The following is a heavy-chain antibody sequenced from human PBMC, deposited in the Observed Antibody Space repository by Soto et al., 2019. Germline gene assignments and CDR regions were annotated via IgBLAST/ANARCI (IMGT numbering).Heavy chain of an antibody. CDR3: ARAIAPLRFLEWLRFDY. J-gene: IGHJ4*02. CDR1: VGSISSYY. CDR2: IYYSGST. D-gene: IGHD3-3*01. V-gene: IGHV4-59*01. Sequence: PSETLSVTCTFSVGSISSYYWSWIRQPPGKGLEWIGYIYYSGSTNYNPSLKSRVTISVDTSKNQFSLKLSSVTAADTAVYYCARAIAPLRFLEWLRFDYWGQGTMVTVSS.